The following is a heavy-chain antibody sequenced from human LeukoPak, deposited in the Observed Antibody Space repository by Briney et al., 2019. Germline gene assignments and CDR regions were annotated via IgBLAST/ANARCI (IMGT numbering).Heavy chain of an antibody. J-gene: IGHJ4*02. V-gene: IGHV1-18*01. D-gene: IGHD2-2*02. CDR1: GYTFTSYG. Sequence: GASVEVSCKASGYTFTSYGISWMRQAPGQGLEWMGWISAYNGNTNYAQKLQGRVTMTTDTSTSTAYMELGSLRSDDTAVYYCAREVLDIVVVPAAIGLDYWGQGTLVTVSS. CDR2: ISAYNGNT. CDR3: AREVLDIVVVPAAIGLDY.